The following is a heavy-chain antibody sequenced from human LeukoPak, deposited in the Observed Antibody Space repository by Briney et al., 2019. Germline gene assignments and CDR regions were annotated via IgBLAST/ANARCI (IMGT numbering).Heavy chain of an antibody. V-gene: IGHV6-1*01. D-gene: IGHD1-7*01. CDR1: VDSVSSNSAA. CDR2: TYYRSKWYN. Sequence: SQTLSLTCAISVDSVSSNSAAWNWIRQSPSRGLEWLGRTYYRSKWYNDYAVSVKSRITINPDTSKNQVSLQLNSVTPEDTAVYFCARVLGTGTTDLVGFGYWGQGTLVTVSS. J-gene: IGHJ4*02. CDR3: ARVLGTGTTDLVGFGY.